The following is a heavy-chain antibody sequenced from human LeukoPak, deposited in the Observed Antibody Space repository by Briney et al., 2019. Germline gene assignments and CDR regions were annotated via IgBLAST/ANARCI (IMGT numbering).Heavy chain of an antibody. CDR2: IYHSGST. V-gene: IGHV4-30-2*01. Sequence: PSETLSLTCAVSSGSISSGGYSWSWIRQPPGKGLEWIGYIYHSGSTYYNPSLKSRVTISVDRSKNQFSLKLSSVTAADTAVYYCARALYYDSSGYLIDAFDIWGQGTMVTVSS. J-gene: IGHJ3*02. CDR1: SGSISSGGYS. D-gene: IGHD3-22*01. CDR3: ARALYYDSSGYLIDAFDI.